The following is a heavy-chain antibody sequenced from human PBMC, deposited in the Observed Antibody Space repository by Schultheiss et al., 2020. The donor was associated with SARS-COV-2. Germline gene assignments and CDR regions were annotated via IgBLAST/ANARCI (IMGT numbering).Heavy chain of an antibody. CDR1: GGSFSGYY. V-gene: IGHV4-59*10. CDR3: ARGMRESYGSGSSYDY. J-gene: IGHJ4*02. CDR2: VFTSGST. D-gene: IGHD3-10*01. Sequence: SQTLSLTCAVYGGSFSGYYWNWIRQPAGKGLEWVGRVFTSGSTNYNPSLTSRVTISLDTSRNQFSLKLSSVTATDTAVYYCARGMRESYGSGSSYDYWGQGTLVTVSS.